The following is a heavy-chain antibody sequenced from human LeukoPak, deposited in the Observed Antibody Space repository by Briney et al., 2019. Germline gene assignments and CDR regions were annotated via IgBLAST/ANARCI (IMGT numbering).Heavy chain of an antibody. CDR3: ARDSLVYDSSGYYYYYYMDV. CDR2: ISSSSSYI. J-gene: IGHJ6*03. Sequence: GGSLRLSCAASGFTFSSYSMNWVRQAPGKGLEWVSSISSSSSYIYYADSVKGRFTISRDNAKNSLYLQMNSLRAEDTAVYYCARDSLVYDSSGYYYYYYMDVWGKGTTVTISS. D-gene: IGHD3-22*01. V-gene: IGHV3-21*01. CDR1: GFTFSSYS.